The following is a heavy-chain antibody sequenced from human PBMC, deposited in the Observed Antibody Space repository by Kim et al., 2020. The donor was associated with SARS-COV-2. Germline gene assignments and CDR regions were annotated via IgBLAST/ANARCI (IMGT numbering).Heavy chain of an antibody. D-gene: IGHD3-16*01. Sequence: PSFQGQVTISADKSISTAYLQWSSLKASDTAMYYCARHGRDYVWGSSIDYWGQGTLVTVSS. V-gene: IGHV5-51*01. J-gene: IGHJ4*02. CDR3: ARHGRDYVWGSSIDY.